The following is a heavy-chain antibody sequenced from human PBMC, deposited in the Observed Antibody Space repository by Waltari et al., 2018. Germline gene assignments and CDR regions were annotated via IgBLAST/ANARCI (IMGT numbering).Heavy chain of an antibody. CDR3: ARGNLVGATRFFDY. D-gene: IGHD1-26*01. V-gene: IGHV3-30*01. Sequence: QVQLVESGGGVVQPGRSLRLSCAASGFTFSSYAMHWVRQAPGMGLEWVAVISYDGSNKYYADSVKGRFTISRDNSKNTLYLQMNSLRAEDTAVYYCARGNLVGATRFFDYWGQGTLVTVSS. CDR2: ISYDGSNK. CDR1: GFTFSSYA. J-gene: IGHJ4*02.